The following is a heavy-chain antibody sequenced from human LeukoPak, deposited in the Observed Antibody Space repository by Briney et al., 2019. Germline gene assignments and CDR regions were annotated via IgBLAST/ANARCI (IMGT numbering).Heavy chain of an antibody. CDR2: IYSTGGT. J-gene: IGHJ4*02. CDR3: ARDFCSDGSCYSYFHY. CDR1: GGSISGYY. Sequence: PSETLSLTCSVSGGSISGYYWSWIRQPPGKGLEWIGYIYSTGGTNYNPSLKSRVIISLDTYKNQFSLGLSSVTAADTAVYYCARDFCSDGSCYSYFHYWGQGILVTVSS. D-gene: IGHD2-15*01. V-gene: IGHV4-59*01.